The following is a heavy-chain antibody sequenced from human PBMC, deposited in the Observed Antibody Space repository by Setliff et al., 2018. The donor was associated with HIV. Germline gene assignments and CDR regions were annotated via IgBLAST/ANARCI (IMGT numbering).Heavy chain of an antibody. CDR3: ARGRLLWSGSYYYYYMDV. CDR2: IIPKFGTA. Sequence: SVKVSCKASGGTFSSYAISWVRQAPGQGLEWMGGIIPKFGTANYAQKFQARVTITADESTSTAYMELSSLRSEDTAVYYCARGRLLWSGSYYYYYMDVWGKGTTVTVSS. V-gene: IGHV1-69*13. J-gene: IGHJ6*03. CDR1: GGTFSSYA. D-gene: IGHD3-10*01.